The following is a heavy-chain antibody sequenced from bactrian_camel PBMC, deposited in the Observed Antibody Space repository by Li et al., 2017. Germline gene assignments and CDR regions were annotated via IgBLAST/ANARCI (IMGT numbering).Heavy chain of an antibody. D-gene: IGHD6*01. Sequence: VQLVESGGGSVQAGDSLELSCAAAGNIFRSCAMAWVRQAPGKGLEWVSGIYSHGRNAYYTHSVRGRFTISRDNAKNTLYLQMNRLQPEDTAMYYCAVRQRFGGSWCGGPLDDSGYWGQGTQVTVS. CDR1: GNIFRSCA. V-gene: IGHV3S6*01. CDR2: IYSHGRNA. CDR3: AVRQRFGGSWCGGPLDDSGY. J-gene: IGHJ6*01.